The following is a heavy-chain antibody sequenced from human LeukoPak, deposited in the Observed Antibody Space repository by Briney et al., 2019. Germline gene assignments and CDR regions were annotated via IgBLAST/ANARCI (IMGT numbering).Heavy chain of an antibody. CDR2: IYYSGST. CDR3: ARGYSYGSRDY. V-gene: IGHV4-30-4*08. CDR1: GGSISSYY. D-gene: IGHD5-18*01. Sequence: PSETLSLTCTVSGGSISSYYWSWIRQPPGKGLEWIGYIYYSGSTYYNPSLKSRVTISVDTSKNQFSLKLSSVTAADTAVYYCARGYSYGSRDYWGQGTLVTVSS. J-gene: IGHJ4*02.